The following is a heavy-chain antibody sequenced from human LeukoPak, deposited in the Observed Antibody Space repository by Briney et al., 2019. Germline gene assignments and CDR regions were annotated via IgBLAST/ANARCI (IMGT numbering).Heavy chain of an antibody. Sequence: GGSLRLSCVASGFTFRVFFMGGVGRAPGRGLGGGASKKPNGGEKYYVDSVKGRFTISRDNAKNSLYLEMSSLRVEDTAVYYCARDRGWRSSGYYLYHFDYWGQGTLVTFAS. D-gene: IGHD3-22*01. CDR1: GFTFRVFF. V-gene: IGHV3-7*01. J-gene: IGHJ4*02. CDR3: ARDRGWRSSGYYLYHFDY. CDR2: KKPNGGEK.